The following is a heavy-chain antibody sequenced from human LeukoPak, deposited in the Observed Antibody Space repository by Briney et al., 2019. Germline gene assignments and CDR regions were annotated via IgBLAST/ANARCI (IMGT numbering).Heavy chain of an antibody. D-gene: IGHD5-18*01. J-gene: IGHJ3*02. Sequence: PSETLSLTCSVSGDSITSSTYYWGWIRQPPGKGLEWIGTIYHSGNTYYNPSLKSRVTISPDTSKNQFSLKLSSVTAADTAVYYCARFRAGGYSYGYVLFDIWGQGTMVTVSS. V-gene: IGHV4-39*07. CDR3: ARFRAGGYSYGYVLFDI. CDR2: IYHSGNT. CDR1: GDSITSSTYY.